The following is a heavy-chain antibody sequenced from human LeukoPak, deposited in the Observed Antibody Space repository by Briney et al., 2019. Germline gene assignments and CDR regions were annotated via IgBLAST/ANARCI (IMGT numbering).Heavy chain of an antibody. D-gene: IGHD5-18*01. CDR2: IKQDGSER. CDR3: ARLHTAMVVDAFDI. CDR1: GFTFSSFW. Sequence: GGSLRLSCAAPGFTFSSFWMNWVRQAPGKGLEWVANIKQDGSERYYVDSVRGRFTISRDNAKKSLYLEMNSLRAEDTAVYYCARLHTAMVVDAFDIWGQGTMVTVSS. V-gene: IGHV3-7*01. J-gene: IGHJ3*02.